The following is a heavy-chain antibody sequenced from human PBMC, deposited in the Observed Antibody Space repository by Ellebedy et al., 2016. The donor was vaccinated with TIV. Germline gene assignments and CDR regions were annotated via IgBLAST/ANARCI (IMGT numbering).Heavy chain of an antibody. CDR1: GGSIRGYY. CDR2: IFHTGGT. D-gene: IGHD3-9*01. J-gene: IGHJ3*02. V-gene: IGHV4-59*01. CDR3: ARFLTSGQTGFAFDI. Sequence: MPSETLSLTCTVSGGSIRGYYWSWIRQPPNKGLEWIGHIFHTGGTSYNSSVQSRISITLDKSKNQFSLTLNSVTAADTAVYHCARFLTSGQTGFAFDIWGHGTTVTVSS.